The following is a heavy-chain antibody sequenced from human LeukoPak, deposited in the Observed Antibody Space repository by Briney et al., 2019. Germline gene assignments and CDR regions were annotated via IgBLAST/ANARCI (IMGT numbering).Heavy chain of an antibody. D-gene: IGHD3-10*01. J-gene: IGHJ4*02. Sequence: ASVKVSCKASGYTFTGYYMHWVRQAPGQGLEWMGWINPNSGGTNYAQKFQGRVTMTRDTSISTAYMELSRLRSDDTAVYYCARYKMVRGVIPLIHFDYWGRGTLVTVSS. CDR1: GYTFTGYY. V-gene: IGHV1-2*02. CDR3: ARYKMVRGVIPLIHFDY. CDR2: INPNSGGT.